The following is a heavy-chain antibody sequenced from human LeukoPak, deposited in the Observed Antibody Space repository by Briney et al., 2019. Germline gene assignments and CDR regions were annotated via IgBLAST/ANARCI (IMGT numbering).Heavy chain of an antibody. CDR3: AKKEAYYYGSGSDYFDY. D-gene: IGHD3-10*01. V-gene: IGHV3-23*01. J-gene: IGHJ4*02. CDR2: ISGSGGST. CDR1: GFTFSSYA. Sequence: GGSLRLSCAASGFTFSSYAMSWVRQAPGKGLEWVSAISGSGGSTYYADSVKGRFTISRDNSKNTLYLQMNSLRAEDTAVCYCAKKEAYYYGSGSDYFDYWGQGTLVTVSS.